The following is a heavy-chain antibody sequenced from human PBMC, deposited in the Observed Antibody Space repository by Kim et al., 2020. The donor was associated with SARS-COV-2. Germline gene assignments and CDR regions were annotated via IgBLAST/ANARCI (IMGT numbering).Heavy chain of an antibody. CDR1: GYSFPSYW. CDR2: IYPGDSDT. Sequence: GESLKISCKASGYSFPSYWIGWARQMPGKGLERMGIIYPGDSDTRYSPSFQGQVTISADKSISTAYLQWSSLKASDSAIYYCARGKPPDVWGQGTTVTVSS. CDR3: ARGKPPDV. J-gene: IGHJ6*02. V-gene: IGHV5-51*01.